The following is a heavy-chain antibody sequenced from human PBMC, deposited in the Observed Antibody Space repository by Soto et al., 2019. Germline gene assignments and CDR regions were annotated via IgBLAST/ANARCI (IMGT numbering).Heavy chain of an antibody. V-gene: IGHV3-30*18. CDR2: ISYDGSNK. CDR1: GFTSSSYG. J-gene: IGHJ6*03. Sequence: GGSLRLSCAASGFTSSSYGMHWVRQAPGKGLEWVAVISYDGSNKYYADSVKGRFTISRDNSKNTLYLQMSSLRAEDTAVYYCAKISGYFSALDYMDVWGKGTTVTVSS. D-gene: IGHD3-22*01. CDR3: AKISGYFSALDYMDV.